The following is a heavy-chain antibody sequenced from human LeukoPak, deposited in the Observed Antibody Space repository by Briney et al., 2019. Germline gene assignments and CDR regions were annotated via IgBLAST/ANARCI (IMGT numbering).Heavy chain of an antibody. J-gene: IGHJ4*02. V-gene: IGHV1-69*13. CDR3: ARGLSCSGGSCYPYYFDY. D-gene: IGHD2-15*01. Sequence: GASVTVSCKASGGTFSSYAISWVRQAPGQGPEWMGGIIPIFGTANYAQKFQGRVTITADESTSTAYMELSSLRSEDTAVYYCARGLSCSGGSCYPYYFDYWGQGTLVTVSS. CDR1: GGTFSSYA. CDR2: IIPIFGTA.